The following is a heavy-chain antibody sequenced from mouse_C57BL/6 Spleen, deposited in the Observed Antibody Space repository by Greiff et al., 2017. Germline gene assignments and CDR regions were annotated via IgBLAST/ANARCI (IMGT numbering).Heavy chain of an antibody. CDR2: IWSDGST. CDR3: ARQHSNHWYFDV. V-gene: IGHV2-6-1*01. J-gene: IGHJ1*03. D-gene: IGHD2-5*01. CDR1: GFSLTSYG. Sequence: QVHVKQSGPGLVAPSQSLSITCTVSGFSLTSYGVHWVRQPPGQGLEWLVVIWSDGSTTYNSALKSRLSISKDNSKSQVFLKMNSLQTDDTAMYYCARQHSNHWYFDVWGTGTTVTVSS.